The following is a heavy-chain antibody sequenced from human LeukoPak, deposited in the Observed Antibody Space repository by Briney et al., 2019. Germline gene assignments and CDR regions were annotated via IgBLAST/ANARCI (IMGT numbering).Heavy chain of an antibody. CDR2: ISSSGSTI. V-gene: IGHV3-11*01. J-gene: IGHJ4*02. CDR3: ARASDSSGYYY. D-gene: IGHD3-22*01. Sequence: MXXVXQXXXXXLEWVSYISSSGSTIYYADSVKGRFTISRDNAKNSLYLQMNSLRAEDTAVYYCARASDSSGYYYWGQGTLVTVSS.